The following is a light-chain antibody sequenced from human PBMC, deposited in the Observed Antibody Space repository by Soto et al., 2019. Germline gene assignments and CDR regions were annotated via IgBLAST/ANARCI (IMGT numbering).Light chain of an antibody. CDR1: SSDVGSYNL. J-gene: IGLJ2*01. Sequence: QSALTQPASVSGSPGQSITISCTGTSSDVGSYNLVSWFQQHPGEAPKLMIYEATKRPSGVSNRFSGSKSGNTASLTISGLQAEDEGDYYCCAYAGRYTLIFGGGTKVTVL. CDR3: CAYAGRYTLI. CDR2: EAT. V-gene: IGLV2-23*01.